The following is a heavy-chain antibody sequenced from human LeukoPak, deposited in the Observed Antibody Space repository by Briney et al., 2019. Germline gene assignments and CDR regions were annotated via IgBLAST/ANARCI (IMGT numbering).Heavy chain of an antibody. CDR1: GFTFDDYA. CDR2: ISWNSGSI. D-gene: IGHD3-22*01. V-gene: IGHV3-9*01. J-gene: IGHJ4*02. Sequence: GRSLRLSCAASGFTFDDYAMHWVRQAPGKGLEWVSGISWNSGSIGYADSVKGRFTISRDNAKNSLYLQMNSLRAEDTALYYCAKGPSYYYDSSGYLSFWGQGTLVTVSS. CDR3: AKGPSYYYDSSGYLSF.